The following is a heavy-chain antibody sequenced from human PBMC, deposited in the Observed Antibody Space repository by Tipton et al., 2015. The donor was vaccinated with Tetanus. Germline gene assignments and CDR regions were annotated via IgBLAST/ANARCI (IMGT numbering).Heavy chain of an antibody. Sequence: SLRLSCVVSGLTFSSYAMSWVRQAPGKGLEWVSAIGDTEFVTYYADSLKGRFTISRDNSKNTLSLQMISLRAEDTAIYYCARGRERCRGTNCHRATDYWGQGTLVTVSS. CDR2: IGDTEFVT. J-gene: IGHJ4*02. V-gene: IGHV3-23*01. CDR1: GLTFSSYA. CDR3: ARGRERCRGTNCHRATDY. D-gene: IGHD2-2*01.